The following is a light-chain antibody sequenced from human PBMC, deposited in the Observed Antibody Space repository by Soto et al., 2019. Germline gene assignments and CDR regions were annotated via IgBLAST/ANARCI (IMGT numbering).Light chain of an antibody. CDR2: GAS. CDR3: QQYGSSPRT. J-gene: IGKJ1*01. V-gene: IGKV3-20*01. Sequence: EIVLTKSPGTLSLSPGERGTLSCRASRSVSSSYLAWYQQKPGQAPRLLIYGASSRATGIPDRFSGSGSGTDFTLTISRLEPEDFAVYYCQQYGSSPRTFSQGTKVDTK. CDR1: RSVSSSY.